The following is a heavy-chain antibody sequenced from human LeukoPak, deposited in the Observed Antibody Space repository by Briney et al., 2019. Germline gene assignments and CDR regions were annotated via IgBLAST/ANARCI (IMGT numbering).Heavy chain of an antibody. CDR3: ARAYVDIVATTELFDY. Sequence: ASVKVSCKASGYTFTGYYMYWVRQAPGQGLEWMGWINPNSGGTNYAQKFQGRVTMTRDTSISTAYMELSRLRSDDTAVYYCARAYVDIVATTELFDYWGQGTLVTVSS. J-gene: IGHJ4*02. CDR2: INPNSGGT. D-gene: IGHD5-12*01. CDR1: GYTFTGYY. V-gene: IGHV1-2*02.